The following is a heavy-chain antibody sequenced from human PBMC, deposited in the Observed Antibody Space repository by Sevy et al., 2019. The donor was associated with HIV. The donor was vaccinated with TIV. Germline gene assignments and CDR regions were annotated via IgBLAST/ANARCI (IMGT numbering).Heavy chain of an antibody. Sequence: SETLSLTCTVSGGSISRSNYYWGWIRQPPGKGLEGIGSIFYSGSTYYKPSLKSRVTISVDTSKNQFSLKLSSVTAADTAVYYCARVTWYTSGWYWFEPWGQGTLVTVSS. V-gene: IGHV4-39*01. J-gene: IGHJ5*02. D-gene: IGHD6-19*01. CDR1: GGSISRSNYY. CDR2: IFYSGST. CDR3: ARVTWYTSGWYWFEP.